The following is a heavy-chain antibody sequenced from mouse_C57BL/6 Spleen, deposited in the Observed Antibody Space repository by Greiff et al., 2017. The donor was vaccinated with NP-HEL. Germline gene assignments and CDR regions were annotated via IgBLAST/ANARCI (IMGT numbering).Heavy chain of an antibody. Sequence: VKLQQPGAELVKPGASVKLSCKASGYTFTSYWMQWVKQRPGQGLEWIGEIDPSDSYTNYNQKFKGKATLTVDTSSSTAYMQRSSLTSEDSAVYYCARRDSSGLHAMDYWGQGTSVTVSS. D-gene: IGHD3-2*02. J-gene: IGHJ4*01. CDR2: IDPSDSYT. CDR3: ARRDSSGLHAMDY. CDR1: GYTFTSYW. V-gene: IGHV1-50*01.